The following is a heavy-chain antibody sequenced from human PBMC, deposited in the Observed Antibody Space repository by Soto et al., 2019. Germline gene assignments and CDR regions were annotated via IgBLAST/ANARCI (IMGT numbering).Heavy chain of an antibody. V-gene: IGHV3-30-3*01. CDR3: ARTGIPVAGTPYYFDY. J-gene: IGHJ4*02. D-gene: IGHD6-19*01. Sequence: QVQLVESGGGVVQPGRSPRLSCAASGFTFSSYAMHWVRQAPGKGLEWVAVISYDGSNKYYADSVKGRFTISRDNSKKALYLQMNSLRAEDTAVYYCARTGIPVAGTPYYFDYWGQGTLVTVSS. CDR1: GFTFSSYA. CDR2: ISYDGSNK.